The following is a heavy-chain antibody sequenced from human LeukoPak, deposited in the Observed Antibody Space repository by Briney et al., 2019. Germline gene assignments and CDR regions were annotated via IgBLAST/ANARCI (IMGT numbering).Heavy chain of an antibody. D-gene: IGHD2-8*02. J-gene: IGHJ4*02. CDR3: ARGGSYGTAGPKFDY. V-gene: IGHV3-23*01. Sequence: GGSLRLSCAASGFTFGSCAMNWVRQAPGKGLEWVSAISDGGAFTYYADSVKGRFTISRDNSKNTLYLQMNSLRAEDTDVYYCARGGSYGTAGPKFDYWGQGTLVTVSS. CDR1: GFTFGSCA. CDR2: ISDGGAFT.